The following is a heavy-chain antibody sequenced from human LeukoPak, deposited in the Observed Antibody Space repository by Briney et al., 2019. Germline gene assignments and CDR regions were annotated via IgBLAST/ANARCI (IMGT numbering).Heavy chain of an antibody. Sequence: PSETLSLTCTVSGGSISSYYWSWIRQPAGKGLEWIGRIYTSGSTNYNPSLKSRVTMSVDTSKNQFSLKLSSVTAADTAVYYCARDRCTLCGSSGYYFDYWGQGTLVTVSS. CDR1: GGSISSYY. CDR3: ARDRCTLCGSSGYYFDY. J-gene: IGHJ4*02. V-gene: IGHV4-4*07. CDR2: IYTSGST. D-gene: IGHD3-22*01.